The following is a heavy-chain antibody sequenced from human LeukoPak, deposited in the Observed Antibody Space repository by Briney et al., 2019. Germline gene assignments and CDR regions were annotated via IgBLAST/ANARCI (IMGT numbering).Heavy chain of an antibody. CDR1: GGTFSSYA. Sequence: SVNVSCKASGGTFSSYAISWVRQAPGQGLEWMGRIIPILGIANYAQKFQGRVTITADKSTSTAYMELSSLRSEDTAVYYCARVYSSGWYKEWFDPWGQGTLVTVSS. J-gene: IGHJ5*02. V-gene: IGHV1-69*04. D-gene: IGHD6-19*01. CDR3: ARVYSSGWYKEWFDP. CDR2: IIPILGIA.